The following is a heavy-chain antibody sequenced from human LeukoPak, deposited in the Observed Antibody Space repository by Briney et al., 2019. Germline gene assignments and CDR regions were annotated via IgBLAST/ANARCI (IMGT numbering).Heavy chain of an antibody. Sequence: RSSETLSLTCTVSGGSISSYYWSWIRQPPGKGLEWIGYIYYSGSTNYNPSLKSRVTISVDTSKNQFSLKLSSVTAADTAVYYCAREGVDYDFWSGYYKYYYYYYMDVWGKGTTVTVSS. CDR2: IYYSGST. J-gene: IGHJ6*03. V-gene: IGHV4-59*01. CDR3: AREGVDYDFWSGYYKYYYYYYMDV. CDR1: GGSISSYY. D-gene: IGHD3-3*01.